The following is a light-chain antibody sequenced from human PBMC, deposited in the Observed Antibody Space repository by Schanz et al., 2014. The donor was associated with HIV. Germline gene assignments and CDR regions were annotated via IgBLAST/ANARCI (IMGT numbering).Light chain of an antibody. CDR3: QQRSDWPPLT. J-gene: IGKJ4*01. CDR2: AAS. V-gene: IGKV3D-15*01. CDR1: QSVTSN. Sequence: EIVMTQSPATLSVSPGERATLSCRASQSVTSNLAWYQQKPGQAPRLLIYAASNRATGIPDRFSGSGSGTEFTLTISSLQSEDFAVYYCQQRSDWPPLTFGGGTKVEIK.